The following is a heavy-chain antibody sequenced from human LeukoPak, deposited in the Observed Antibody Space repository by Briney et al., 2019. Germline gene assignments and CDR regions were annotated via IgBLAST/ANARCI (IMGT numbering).Heavy chain of an antibody. D-gene: IGHD3-22*01. CDR3: AKDMFAGGYYDSSGYGPLDY. V-gene: IGHV3-9*01. J-gene: IGHJ4*02. CDR1: GGSISSYY. CDR2: ISWNSGSI. Sequence: LSLTCTVSGGSISSYYWSWIRQPPGKGLEWVSGISWNSGSIGYADSVKGRFTISRDNAKNSLYLQMNSLRAEDTALYYCAKDMFAGGYYDSSGYGPLDYWGQGTLVTVSS.